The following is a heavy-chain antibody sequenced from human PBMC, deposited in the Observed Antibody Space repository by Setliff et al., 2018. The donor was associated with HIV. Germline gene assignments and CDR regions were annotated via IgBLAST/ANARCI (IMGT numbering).Heavy chain of an antibody. V-gene: IGHV4-30-4*08. Sequence: LSLTCTVSGGSISSGEYYWSWIRQPPGKGLEWLGYISSSGGTAYNPSLNSRIIISIDTSKNQFSLRLSSVTAADTAVYFCARVLPYDSTGFLLYYFDNWGQGTLVTVAS. CDR1: GGSISSGEYY. CDR3: ARVLPYDSTGFLLYYFDN. CDR2: ISSSGGT. D-gene: IGHD3-22*01. J-gene: IGHJ4*02.